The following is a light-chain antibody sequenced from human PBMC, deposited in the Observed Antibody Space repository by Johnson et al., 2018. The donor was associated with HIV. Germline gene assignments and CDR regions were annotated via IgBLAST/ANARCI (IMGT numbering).Light chain of an antibody. V-gene: IGLV1-51*01. J-gene: IGLJ1*01. CDR2: DNN. CDR3: ETWDSSLSGYYV. CDR1: NSNIGNNY. Sequence: QSVLTQPPSVSAAPGQKVTISCSGSNSNIGNNYVSWYQQLPGTAPKLLIYDNNKRPSGIPDRFSGSKSGTSATLGITGLQTGEEADYYCETWDSSLSGYYVFGTGTQLTVL.